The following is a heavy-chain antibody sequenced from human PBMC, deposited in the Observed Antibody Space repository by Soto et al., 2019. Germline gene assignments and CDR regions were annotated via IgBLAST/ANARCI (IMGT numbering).Heavy chain of an antibody. D-gene: IGHD1-26*01. J-gene: IGHJ4*02. V-gene: IGHV3-7*05. CDR3: ARWSIGAGHY. CDR2: IKKDGSEK. CDR1: GFTFSSYW. Sequence: EVQLVESGGGLVQPGGSLRLSCAASGFTFSSYWMSWVRQAPGKGLELVANIKKDGSEKYYVDSVKGRVTISRDNAKNSLYLQMNSPRAEDTAVYYCARWSIGAGHYWGQGSLVTVSS.